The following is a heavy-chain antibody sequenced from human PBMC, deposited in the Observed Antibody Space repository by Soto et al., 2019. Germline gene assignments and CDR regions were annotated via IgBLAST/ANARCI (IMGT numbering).Heavy chain of an antibody. CDR2: INGDGSRT. CDR3: ATVGTGSYNWLDP. CDR1: GFTFSNNW. D-gene: IGHD1-26*01. V-gene: IGHV3-74*01. J-gene: IGHJ5*02. Sequence: EVQLVESGGGLVQPGGSLRLSCAASGFTFSNNWMRWVRQAPGKGLVWVSRINGDGSRTNYADSVRGGFTMSRDNAKNTLFLQMNGLRAEDTAVYYCATVGTGSYNWLDPWGQGTLVTVSS.